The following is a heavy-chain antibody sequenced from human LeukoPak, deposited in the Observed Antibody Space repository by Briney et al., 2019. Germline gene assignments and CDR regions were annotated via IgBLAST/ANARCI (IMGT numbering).Heavy chain of an antibody. CDR1: GFTFSSYA. CDR2: ISYDGSNK. J-gene: IGHJ4*02. Sequence: PGGSLRLSCAASGFTFSSYAMHWVRQAPGKGLEWVAVISYDGSNKYYADSVKGRFTISRDNSKNTVYLQMNSLRTEDTALYYCAKNRWGSVATPDSWGQGTLVTVSS. V-gene: IGHV3-30*04. CDR3: AKNRWGSVATPDS. D-gene: IGHD5-12*01.